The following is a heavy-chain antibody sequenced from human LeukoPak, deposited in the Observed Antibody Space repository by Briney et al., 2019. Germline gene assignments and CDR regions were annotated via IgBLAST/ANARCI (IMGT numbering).Heavy chain of an antibody. CDR1: GFTVSSNY. V-gene: IGHV3-7*01. Sequence: GASLRLSCAVSGFTVSSNYMSWVRQAPGKGLEWVANIKQDGSEKNYVDSVKGRFTISRDNAKNSLYLQMNSLRAEDTAVYYCARTGRYNWNYPGYWGQGTLVTVSS. CDR2: IKQDGSEK. D-gene: IGHD1-7*01. J-gene: IGHJ4*02. CDR3: ARTGRYNWNYPGY.